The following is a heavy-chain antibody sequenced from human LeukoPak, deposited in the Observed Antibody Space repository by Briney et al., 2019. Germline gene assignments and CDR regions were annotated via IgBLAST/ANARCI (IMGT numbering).Heavy chain of an antibody. D-gene: IGHD3-3*01. CDR3: ARDLTIFGVARFDP. CDR1: GGSFSGYY. CDR2: INHSGST. Sequence: PSETLSLTCAVYGGSFSGYYWSWIRQPPGKGLEWIGEINHSGSTNYNPSLKSRVTISVDTSKNQFSLKLSSVTAADTAVYYCARDLTIFGVARFDPWGQETLVTVSS. J-gene: IGHJ5*02. V-gene: IGHV4-34*01.